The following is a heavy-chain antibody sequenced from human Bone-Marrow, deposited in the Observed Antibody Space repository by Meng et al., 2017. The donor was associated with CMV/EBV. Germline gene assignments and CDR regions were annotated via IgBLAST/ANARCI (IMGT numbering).Heavy chain of an antibody. CDR2: INQDVSER. V-gene: IGHV3-7*01. CDR3: ATHDFWTGYYYYYDLDV. CDR1: GFDSNDYW. D-gene: IGHD3/OR15-3a*01. Sequence: GGSLRLSCVASGFDSNDYWMTWVRQAPGKGLEWVATINQDVSERLYVDSVKGRFTISRDNAKNSLYLQMDSLRVEDTAVYYCATHDFWTGYYYYYDLDVCGQGTTVTVSS. J-gene: IGHJ6*02.